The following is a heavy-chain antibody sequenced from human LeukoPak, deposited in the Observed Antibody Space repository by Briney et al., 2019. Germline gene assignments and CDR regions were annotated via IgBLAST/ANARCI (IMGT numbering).Heavy chain of an antibody. Sequence: GGSLKLSCAASGFSFSNDWMCWVRQAPGKGLEWVANINQDESKKYYVDSVKGRFTISRDNAKNSLYLQMSSLRAEDTAVYYCARDHAYRTDYWGQGTLVTVSS. CDR2: INQDESKK. CDR1: GFSFSNDW. CDR3: ARDHAYRTDY. V-gene: IGHV3-7*01. J-gene: IGHJ4*02. D-gene: IGHD2-2*01.